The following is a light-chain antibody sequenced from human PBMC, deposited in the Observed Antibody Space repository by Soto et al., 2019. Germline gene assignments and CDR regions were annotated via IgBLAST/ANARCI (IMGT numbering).Light chain of an antibody. CDR1: SSDVGGYNY. CDR3: SSYRYKDTPV. J-gene: IGLJ2*01. Sequence: QSVLTQPASVSGSPGQSITIPCTGTSSDVGGYNYVSWYQQYPGKVPKLMIYQVTNRPSGVSDRFSGSKSGNTAFLIISGLQAEDEGDYYCSSYRYKDTPVFGGGTKLTVL. CDR2: QVT. V-gene: IGLV2-14*01.